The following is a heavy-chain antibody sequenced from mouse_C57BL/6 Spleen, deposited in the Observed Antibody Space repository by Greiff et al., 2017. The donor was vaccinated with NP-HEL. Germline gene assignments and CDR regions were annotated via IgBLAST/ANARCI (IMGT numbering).Heavy chain of an antibody. D-gene: IGHD1-1*01. V-gene: IGHV1-5*01. Sequence: EVQLQQSGTVLARPGASVKMSCKTSGYTFTSYWMHWVKQRPGQGLEWIGAIYPGNSDTSYNQKFKGKAKLTAVISASTAYMELSSLTNEDSAVYYCTRNYYDGGSGAVDYWGQGTSVTVSS. J-gene: IGHJ4*01. CDR3: TRNYYDGGSGAVDY. CDR2: IYPGNSDT. CDR1: GYTFTSYW.